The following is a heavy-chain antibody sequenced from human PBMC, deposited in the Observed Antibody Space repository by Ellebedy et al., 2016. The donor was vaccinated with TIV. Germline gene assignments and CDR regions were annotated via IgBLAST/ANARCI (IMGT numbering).Heavy chain of an antibody. CDR1: GYTVTAYY. Sequence: ASVKVSCKASGYTVTAYYMHWVRQAPGQGLEWMGWIDPDSGNTHYAQRFQGRVTMTRKTSISTVYMELSRLTSDDTAVYYCARVRGVILGDYWGQGTLVTVSS. V-gene: IGHV1-2*02. CDR2: IDPDSGNT. CDR3: ARVRGVILGDY. D-gene: IGHD3-10*01. J-gene: IGHJ4*02.